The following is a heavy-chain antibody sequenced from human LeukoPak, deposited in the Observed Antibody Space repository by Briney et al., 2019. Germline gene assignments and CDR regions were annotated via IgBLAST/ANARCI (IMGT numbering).Heavy chain of an antibody. CDR3: ARGGKSQLGTCDS. J-gene: IGHJ4*02. CDR2: INPDSGFT. Sequence: GASVKVSRKASGYTFTGYYIHWVRQAPGHGLEWMGWINPDSGFTNFAQKFQGRVTMTRDTSISTVYMDLRSLRSDDTAVYYCARGGKSQLGTCDSWGQGTLVTVSS. CDR1: GYTFTGYY. V-gene: IGHV1-2*02. D-gene: IGHD7-27*01.